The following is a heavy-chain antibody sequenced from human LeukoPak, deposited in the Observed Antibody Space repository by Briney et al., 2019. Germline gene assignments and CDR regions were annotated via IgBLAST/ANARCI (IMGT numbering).Heavy chain of an antibody. D-gene: IGHD6-19*01. J-gene: IGHJ4*02. CDR2: ISSGGDRA. CDR3: ARGISISGWYFFDY. V-gene: IGHV3-23*01. CDR1: GLTFSNYA. Sequence: PGGSLRLSCAASGLTFSNYAMSWVRQAPGKGLEWVSAISSGGDRAYNADPVKGRFTISRGNSKNTLYLQMNSLRVEDTAVYYCARGISISGWYFFDYWGQGTLVTVSS.